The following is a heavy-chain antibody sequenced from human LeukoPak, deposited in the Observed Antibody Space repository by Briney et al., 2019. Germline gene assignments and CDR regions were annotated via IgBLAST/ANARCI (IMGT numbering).Heavy chain of an antibody. CDR1: GDTFSSYY. CDR3: ARDLGRYCSGGSCHYYSYYMDV. CDR2: MNPSGGSI. D-gene: IGHD2-15*01. Sequence: GASVKVSCKASGDTFSSYYVHWVRQAPGQGLEWMGIMNPSGGSIRYAQKFQGRVTMTRDMSTSTAYMELRRLRSDDTAVYYCARDLGRYCSGGSCHYYSYYMDVWGKGTTVTVSS. V-gene: IGHV1-46*01. J-gene: IGHJ6*03.